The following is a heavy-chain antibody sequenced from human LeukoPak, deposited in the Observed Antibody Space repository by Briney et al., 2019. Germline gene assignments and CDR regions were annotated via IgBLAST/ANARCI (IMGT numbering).Heavy chain of an antibody. D-gene: IGHD3-16*01. CDR3: ARVHVYSIASYGMDV. CDR2: IYTSGST. Sequence: SETLSLTCTVSGVSISSYYWSWLRQPAGKGLEWIGRIYTSGSTNYNPSLKSRVTMSVDTSKNQFSLKLSSVTAADTAVYYCARVHVYSIASYGMDVWGQGTTVTVSS. CDR1: GVSISSYY. V-gene: IGHV4-4*07. J-gene: IGHJ6*02.